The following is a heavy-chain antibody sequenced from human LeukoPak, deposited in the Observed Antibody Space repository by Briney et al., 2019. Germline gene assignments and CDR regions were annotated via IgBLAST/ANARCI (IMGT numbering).Heavy chain of an antibody. CDR3: AKGPLSHFDY. V-gene: IGHV3-30*02. CDR1: GFTFSSFG. J-gene: IGHJ4*02. CDR2: IRYDGIAI. D-gene: IGHD2/OR15-2a*01. Sequence: GGSLRLSCAASGFTFSSFGMNWVRQAPGKGLEWVTFIRYDGIAIQYAVSVKGRFTISRDNSKNTLYLQMNSLRAEDAAVYYCAKGPLSHFDYWGQGTLVTVSS.